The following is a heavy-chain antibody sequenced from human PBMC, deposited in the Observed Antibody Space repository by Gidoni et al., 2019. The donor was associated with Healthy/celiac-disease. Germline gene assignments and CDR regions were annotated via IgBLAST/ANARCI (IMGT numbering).Heavy chain of an antibody. J-gene: IGHJ3*02. CDR1: GFTFSSYG. D-gene: IGHD3-10*01. CDR3: AKVNYVSGSYSDDAFDI. Sequence: QVQLVASGGGVVQHGRSLRLSCEASGFTFSSYGMHWVRQAPGKGLEWVAVISYDGSNKYYADSVKGRFIISRDNSKNTLYLQMNSLRAEDTAVYYCAKVNYVSGSYSDDAFDIWGQGTMVTVSS. V-gene: IGHV3-30*18. CDR2: ISYDGSNK.